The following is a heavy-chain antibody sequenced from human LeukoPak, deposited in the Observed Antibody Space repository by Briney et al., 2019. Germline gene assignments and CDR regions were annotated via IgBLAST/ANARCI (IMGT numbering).Heavy chain of an antibody. V-gene: IGHV3-48*03. Sequence: PGGSLRLSCAASGFTFSSYEMNWVRQAPGKGLEWVSYISSSGSTIYYADSVKGRFTISRDNAKNSLYLQMNSLRAEDTAVYYCVRVEYSSSSKFDPWGQGTLVTVSS. J-gene: IGHJ5*02. CDR3: VRVEYSSSSKFDP. D-gene: IGHD6-6*01. CDR2: ISSSGSTI. CDR1: GFTFSSYE.